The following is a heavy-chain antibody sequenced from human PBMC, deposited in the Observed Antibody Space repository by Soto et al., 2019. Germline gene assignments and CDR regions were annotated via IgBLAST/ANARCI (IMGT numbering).Heavy chain of an antibody. CDR2: ITSSSSYT. J-gene: IGHJ4*02. CDR3: ARTRSGRVDY. V-gene: IGHV3-11*06. D-gene: IGHD1-26*01. CDR1: GFTFSDSY. Sequence: GGSLRLSCAASGFTFSDSYMSWIRQAPGKGLEWVSYITSSSSYTNYADSVKGRFTISRDNAENSLYLQMNSLRADDTAVYYCARTRSGRVDYWGQGTLVTVSS.